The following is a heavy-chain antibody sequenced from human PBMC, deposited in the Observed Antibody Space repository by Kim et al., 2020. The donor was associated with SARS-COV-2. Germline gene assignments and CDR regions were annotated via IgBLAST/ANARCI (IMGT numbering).Heavy chain of an antibody. Sequence: GGSLRLSCAASGFTFSSYAMHWVRQAPGKGLEWVAVISYDGSNKYYADSVKGRFTISRDNSKNTLYLQMNSLRAEDTAVYYCATLPPAIGMDVWGQGTTVTVSS. CDR3: ATLPPAIGMDV. CDR2: ISYDGSNK. CDR1: GFTFSSYA. J-gene: IGHJ6*02. V-gene: IGHV3-30*04.